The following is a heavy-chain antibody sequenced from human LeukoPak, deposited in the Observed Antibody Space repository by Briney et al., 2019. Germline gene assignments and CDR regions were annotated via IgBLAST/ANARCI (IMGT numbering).Heavy chain of an antibody. CDR2: VNPNSGGT. V-gene: IGHV1-2*02. CDR3: AREKGGQWLVGWELRGGMDFDY. D-gene: IGHD6-19*01. CDR1: GYTFTGYY. Sequence: ASVTVSCKASGYTFTGYYMHWVRQAPGQGSEWMGWVNPNSGGTNYAQKFQGRVTMTRDTSISTAYMELSRLRSDDTAVYYCAREKGGQWLVGWELRGGMDFDYWGQGTLVTVSS. J-gene: IGHJ4*02.